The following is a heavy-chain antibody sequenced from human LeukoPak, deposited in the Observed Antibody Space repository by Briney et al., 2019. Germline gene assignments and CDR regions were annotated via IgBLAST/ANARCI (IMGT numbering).Heavy chain of an antibody. CDR3: ASGYCSSTSCSRNAFDI. J-gene: IGHJ3*02. CDR2: IYSGGST. D-gene: IGHD2-2*01. Sequence: EGSLRLSCAASGLTVSSNYMSWVRQAPGKGLEWVSVIYSGGSTYYADSVKGRFTISRDNSKNTLYLQMNSLRAEDTAVYYCASGYCSSTSCSRNAFDIWGQGTMVTVSS. CDR1: GLTVSSNY. V-gene: IGHV3-53*01.